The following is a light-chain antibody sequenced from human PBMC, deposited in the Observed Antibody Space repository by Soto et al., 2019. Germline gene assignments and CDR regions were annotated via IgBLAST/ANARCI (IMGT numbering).Light chain of an antibody. CDR2: DVS. V-gene: IGLV2-14*01. J-gene: IGLJ1*01. CDR1: SSDVGGYTY. Sequence: QSALTQPASVSGSPGQAITISCTGTSSDVGGYTYVSWYQQHPGKAPKFIIYDVSNRASGVSNRFSGSKSGNTASLTISGLQAEDEADYYCSSYTTSNTRQIVFGTGTKLTVL. CDR3: SSYTTSNTRQIV.